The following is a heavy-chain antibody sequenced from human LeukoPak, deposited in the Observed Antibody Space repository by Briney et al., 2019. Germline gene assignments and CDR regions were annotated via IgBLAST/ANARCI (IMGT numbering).Heavy chain of an antibody. J-gene: IGHJ5*02. CDR1: GYSISSGYY. CDR3: AREGYSSGWYWFDP. V-gene: IGHV4-38-2*02. CDR2: IYHSGST. D-gene: IGHD6-19*01. Sequence: PSETLSLTCAVSGYSISSGYYWGWIRQPPGKGLEWIGSIYHSGSTYYNPSLKSRVTISVDTSKNQFSLKLSSVTAADTAVYYCAREGYSSGWYWFDPWGQGTLVTVSS.